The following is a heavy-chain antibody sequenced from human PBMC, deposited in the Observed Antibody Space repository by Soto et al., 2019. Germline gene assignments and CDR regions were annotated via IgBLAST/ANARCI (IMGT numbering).Heavy chain of an antibody. D-gene: IGHD3-9*01. CDR3: ARDLVGPRPGG. CDR1: GFTFSSYS. CDR2: ISSSSSTI. V-gene: IGHV3-48*01. Sequence: GGSLRLSCAASGFTFSSYSMNWVRQAPGKGLEWVSYISSSSSTIYYADSVKGRFTISRDNAKNSLYLQMNSLRAEDTAVYYCARDLVGPRPGGWGQGTLVTVSS. J-gene: IGHJ4*02.